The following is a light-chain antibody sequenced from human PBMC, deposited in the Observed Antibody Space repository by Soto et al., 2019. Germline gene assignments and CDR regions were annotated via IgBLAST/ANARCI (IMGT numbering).Light chain of an antibody. J-gene: IGKJ1*01. CDR1: QSVXXXSNNKNY. V-gene: IGKV4-1*01. Sequence: DIVMXXSPDSLXXSLGERATIXXXXSQSVXXXSNNKNYLAWYQQKPGQPPKLLIYWASTRESGVPDRFSGSGSGTDFTLTISSLQAEDVAVYYCQQYYSTPRTFGQGTKVEIK. CDR2: WAS. CDR3: QQYYSTPRT.